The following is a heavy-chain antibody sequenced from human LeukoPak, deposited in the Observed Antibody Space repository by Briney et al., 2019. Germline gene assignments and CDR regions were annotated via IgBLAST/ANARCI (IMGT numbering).Heavy chain of an antibody. CDR3: AKLGISDGIDY. J-gene: IGHJ4*02. V-gene: IGHV3-23*01. CDR2: ITGSGGST. CDR1: GFTFSTYW. D-gene: IGHD3-16*01. Sequence: PGGSLRLSCAASGFTFSTYWMHWVRQAPGKGLEWGSSITGSGGSTFYAASVKGRFTISRDNSKNTLYLQTNSLRAEDTAVYYCAKLGISDGIDYWGQGTLVTVSS.